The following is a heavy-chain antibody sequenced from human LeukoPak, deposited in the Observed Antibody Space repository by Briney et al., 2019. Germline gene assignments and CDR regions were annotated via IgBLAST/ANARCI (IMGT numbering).Heavy chain of an antibody. J-gene: IGHJ3*01. CDR2: IYYSGNT. CDR1: GGSISSYY. V-gene: IGHV4-59*08. Sequence: SSETLSLTCTVSGGSISSYYWSWIRQPPGKGLEWIGYIYYSGNTNYNSSLKSRVTISVDTSKNQFSLKLSSVTAADTAVYYCARRPYYYDSSGSSDAFDFWGQGTMVTVSS. CDR3: ARRPYYYDSSGSSDAFDF. D-gene: IGHD3-22*01.